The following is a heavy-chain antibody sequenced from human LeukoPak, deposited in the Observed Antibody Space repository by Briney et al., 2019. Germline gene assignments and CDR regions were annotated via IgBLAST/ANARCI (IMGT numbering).Heavy chain of an antibody. V-gene: IGHV4-59*01. D-gene: IGHD1-26*01. CDR2: IYYSGST. Sequence: PSETLSLTCTVSGGSISSYYWSWIRQPPGKGLEWIGYIYYSGSTNYNPSLKSRVTISVDTSKNQFSLKLSSVTAADTAVYYCATGIVGAYRWAMDTGYGMDVWGQGTTVTVSS. CDR3: ATGIVGAYRWAMDTGYGMDV. J-gene: IGHJ6*02. CDR1: GGSISSYY.